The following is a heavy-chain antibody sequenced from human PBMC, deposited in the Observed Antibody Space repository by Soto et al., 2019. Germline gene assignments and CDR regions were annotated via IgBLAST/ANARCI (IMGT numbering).Heavy chain of an antibody. CDR3: ARAGGTTVTGLWHFDS. V-gene: IGHV3-33*01. Sequence: QVQLEESGGGVVQPGRSLRLSCEASGFTFNTYSMHWVSQPPGKGLEWLAAIWYDGTQKYYADSVTGRFIISGDNSKKTVYLEMNSLRAEDTAVYYCARAGGTTVTGLWHFDSWGQGTLVTVSS. D-gene: IGHD4-17*01. CDR1: GFTFNTYS. CDR2: IWYDGTQK. J-gene: IGHJ4*02.